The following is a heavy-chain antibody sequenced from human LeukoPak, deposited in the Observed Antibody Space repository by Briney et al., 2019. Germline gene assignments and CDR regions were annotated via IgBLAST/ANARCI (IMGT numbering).Heavy chain of an antibody. D-gene: IGHD6-25*01. CDR2: IYYSGSP. CDR3: ARDHQEYSSGSFGP. V-gene: IGHV4-39*07. Sequence: SETLSLTCTVSSGSISSSSYYWGWIRQPPGKGLEWIGSIYYSGSPYYNPSLKSRVTISVDTSKNQFSLKLSSVTAADTAVYYCARDHQEYSSGSFGPWGQGTLVTVSS. CDR1: SGSISSSSYY. J-gene: IGHJ5*02.